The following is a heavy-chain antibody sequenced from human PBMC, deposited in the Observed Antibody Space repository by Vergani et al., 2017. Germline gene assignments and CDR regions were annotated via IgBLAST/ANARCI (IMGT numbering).Heavy chain of an antibody. CDR2: IDHTGRA. V-gene: IGHV4-34*01. CDR1: GGSFTSYH. J-gene: IGHJ6*03. CDR3: ARVNTETNGHLYYYYYMDV. D-gene: IGHD4-11*01. Sequence: QVQLQQWGGGLLKPSETLSLTCVVNGGSFTSYHWTWIRQSPGEGLEWVGDIDHTGRADYNPSLKSPLTKSVDKSRNQFSLTLNSVTATDTAIYFCARVNTETNGHLYYYYYMDVWVQGTAVTVS.